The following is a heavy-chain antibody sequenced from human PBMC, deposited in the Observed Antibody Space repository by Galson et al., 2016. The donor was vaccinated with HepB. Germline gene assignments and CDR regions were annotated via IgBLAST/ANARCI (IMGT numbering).Heavy chain of an antibody. Sequence: SLRLSCAASGFTFNKYGMHWVRQAPDKGLEWVSLIYSDGRTHHAESVQGRFTISRDNTKNTVYLQMNSLRVEDSAIYYCATRLGYCRGGTCFGRYWGQGSLVIVS. D-gene: IGHD2-15*01. CDR3: ATRLGYCRGGTCFGRY. V-gene: IGHV3-NL1*01. J-gene: IGHJ1*01. CDR1: GFTFNKYG. CDR2: IYSDGRT.